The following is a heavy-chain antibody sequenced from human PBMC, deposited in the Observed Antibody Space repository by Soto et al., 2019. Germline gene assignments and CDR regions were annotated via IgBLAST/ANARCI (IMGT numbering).Heavy chain of an antibody. J-gene: IGHJ4*02. CDR3: ARQSRMIRYCYDSSGYYPYYFDY. D-gene: IGHD3-22*01. CDR2: IIPIFGTA. V-gene: IGHV1-69*13. CDR1: GGTFSSYA. Sequence: ASVKVSCKASGGTFSSYAISWVRQAPGQGLEWMGGIIPIFGTANYAQKFQGRVTITADESTSTAYMELSSLRSEDTAVYYCARQSRMIRYCYDSSGYYPYYFDYWGQGTLVTISS.